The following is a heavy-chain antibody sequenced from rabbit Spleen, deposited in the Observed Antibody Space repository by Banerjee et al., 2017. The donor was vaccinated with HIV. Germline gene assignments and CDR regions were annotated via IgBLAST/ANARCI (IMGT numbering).Heavy chain of an antibody. J-gene: IGHJ4*01. CDR1: GVSFSFSSY. Sequence: QEQLEESGGGLVKPGASLTLTCTASGVSFSFSSYMCWVRQAPGKGLEWISCIAGSSSGFTYSATWAKGRFTCSKTSSTTVTLQMTSLTVADTATYFCARDLTGVIGWNFKLWGPGTLVTVS. CDR2: IAGSSSGFT. V-gene: IGHV1S45*01. CDR3: ARDLTGVIGWNFKL. D-gene: IGHD1-1*01.